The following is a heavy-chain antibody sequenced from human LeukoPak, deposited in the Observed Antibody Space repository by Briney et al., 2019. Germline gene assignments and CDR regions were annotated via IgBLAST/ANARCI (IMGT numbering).Heavy chain of an antibody. V-gene: IGHV4-59*01. CDR3: ARDMGAHAR. CDR1: GGSISSYY. J-gene: IGHJ4*02. D-gene: IGHD1-26*01. Sequence: PSETLSLTCTVSGGSISSYYWSWIRQPPGKGLEWIGYIYYSGSTNYNPSLKSRVTISVDTSKNQSSLKLSSVTAADTAVYYCARDMGAHARWGQGTLVTVSS. CDR2: IYYSGST.